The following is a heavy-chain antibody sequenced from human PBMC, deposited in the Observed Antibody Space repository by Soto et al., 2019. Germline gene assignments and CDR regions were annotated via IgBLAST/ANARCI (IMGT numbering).Heavy chain of an antibody. CDR2: ISGSGGST. J-gene: IGHJ4*02. Sequence: QPGGSLRLSCAASGFTFSSYAMSWVRQAPGKGLEWVSAISGSGGSTYYADSVKGRFTISRDNSKNTLYLQMNSLRAEDTAVYYCAKVVGNYYDSSGYVDYWVQGTLVTVSS. V-gene: IGHV3-23*01. D-gene: IGHD3-22*01. CDR1: GFTFSSYA. CDR3: AKVVGNYYDSSGYVDY.